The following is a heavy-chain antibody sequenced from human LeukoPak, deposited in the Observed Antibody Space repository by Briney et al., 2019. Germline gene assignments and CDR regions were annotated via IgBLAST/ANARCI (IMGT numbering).Heavy chain of an antibody. CDR1: GFTVSSSF. CDR3: SRDPAMPSGHGMDV. Sequence: PGGSLRLSCAASGFTVSSSFMSWVRQAPGKGLECVSVIYNGGSACYADSVKGRFTISRGDSKNMVYLQMNSQRAEDTAVYFCSRDPAMPSGHGMDVWGQGTTVTVSS. J-gene: IGHJ6*02. D-gene: IGHD2-2*01. CDR2: IYNGGSA. V-gene: IGHV3-66*01.